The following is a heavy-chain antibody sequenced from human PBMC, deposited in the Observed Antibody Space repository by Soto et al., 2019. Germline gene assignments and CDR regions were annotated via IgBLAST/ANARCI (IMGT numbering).Heavy chain of an antibody. V-gene: IGHV4-4*02. CDR2: VHHIGET. CDR3: TKNSAYALDS. Sequence: QVHLQESGPGLVKPSETLSVTCDVSGASVSNDNWWSWVRQPPGEGLEWIGEVHHIGETNYNPSLRGRASISVDRSKNQFFLSLSSVTAADTAVYYCTKNSAYALDSWGQGALVTVSS. D-gene: IGHD2-8*01. CDR1: GASVSNDNW. J-gene: IGHJ4*02.